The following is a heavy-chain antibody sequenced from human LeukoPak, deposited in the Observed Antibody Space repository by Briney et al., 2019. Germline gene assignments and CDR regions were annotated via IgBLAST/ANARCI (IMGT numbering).Heavy chain of an antibody. CDR2: TNGDGSWT. Sequence: GSLRLSCAASGNYLMHWVRQAPGKGLVWVSHTNGDGSWTTYADSVKGRFTISKDNAKNTVYLQMNNLRAEDMAVYYCVSFYETYWGRGTLVTVSS. J-gene: IGHJ4*02. CDR3: VSFYETY. D-gene: IGHD2-2*01. V-gene: IGHV3-74*01. CDR1: GNYL.